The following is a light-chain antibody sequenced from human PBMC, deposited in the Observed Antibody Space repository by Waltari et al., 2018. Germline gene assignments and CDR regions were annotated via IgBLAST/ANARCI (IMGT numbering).Light chain of an antibody. J-gene: IGKJ4*01. CDR1: QSVSRF. V-gene: IGKV3-20*01. CDR3: LQSGISFPLS. CDR2: GAS. Sequence: EIGLTQSPGTLSLSPGERATLPGRESQSVSRFLAWFQQKPGQTPRLLIYGASHRATGIPDRFRGSGSGTDFTRTISRLDPEDFAVYYCLQSGISFPLSFGGGTKVEIK.